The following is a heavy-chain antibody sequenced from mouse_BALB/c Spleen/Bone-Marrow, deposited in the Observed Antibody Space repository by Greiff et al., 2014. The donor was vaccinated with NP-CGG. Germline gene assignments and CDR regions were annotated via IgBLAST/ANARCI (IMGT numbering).Heavy chain of an antibody. CDR3: VSFYYGNYFDS. Sequence: EVNVVESGAELVKPGAPVKLSCTASGFNIKDTYVHWVKQRPEQGLEWIGRIDPANGNTKYDPKFQGKATITADTSSNTAYLQLSSLTSEDTAVYYCVSFYYGNYFDSWGQGTTLTVSS. D-gene: IGHD1-1*01. V-gene: IGHV14-3*02. J-gene: IGHJ2*01. CDR2: IDPANGNT. CDR1: GFNIKDTY.